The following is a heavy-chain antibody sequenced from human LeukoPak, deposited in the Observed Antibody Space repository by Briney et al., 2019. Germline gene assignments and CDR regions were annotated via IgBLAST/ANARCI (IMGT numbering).Heavy chain of an antibody. J-gene: IGHJ4*02. V-gene: IGHV3-11*01. CDR1: GFTFSDYY. CDR3: ARDAIDSSGFDFDY. D-gene: IGHD3-22*01. CDR2: ISTSAGTI. Sequence: GEPLRLSCAASGFTFSDYYMTWIRQAPGKGLEWISYISTSAGTIYYADSVKGRFTISRDNAKNSLYLQMNSLRAEDTAVYYCARDAIDSSGFDFDYWGQGTLVTVSS.